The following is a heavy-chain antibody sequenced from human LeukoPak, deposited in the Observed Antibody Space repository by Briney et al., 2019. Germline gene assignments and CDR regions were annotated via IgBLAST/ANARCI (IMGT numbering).Heavy chain of an antibody. CDR3: ARGLWFGELSAEY. V-gene: IGHV4-61*02. CDR1: GGSISSGSYY. CDR2: IYTSGST. D-gene: IGHD3-10*01. J-gene: IGHJ4*02. Sequence: SETLCLTCTVSGGSISSGSYYWSWIRQPAGKGLEWIGRIYTSGSTNYNPSPKSRVTISVDTSKNQFSLKLSSVTAADTAVYYCARGLWFGELSAEYWGQGTLVTVSS.